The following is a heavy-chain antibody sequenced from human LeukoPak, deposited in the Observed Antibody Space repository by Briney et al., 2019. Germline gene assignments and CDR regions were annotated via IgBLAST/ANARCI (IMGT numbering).Heavy chain of an antibody. D-gene: IGHD1-26*01. CDR2: IDPSDSYT. Sequence: GESLKISCKGSGYSFTSYWISWVRQMPGKGLEWMGRIDPSDSYTNYSPSFQGHVTISADKSISTAYLQWSSLKASDTAMYYCARLSFIVGTTPALYWFDPWGQGTLVTVSS. CDR1: GYSFTSYW. CDR3: ARLSFIVGTTPALYWFDP. V-gene: IGHV5-10-1*01. J-gene: IGHJ5*02.